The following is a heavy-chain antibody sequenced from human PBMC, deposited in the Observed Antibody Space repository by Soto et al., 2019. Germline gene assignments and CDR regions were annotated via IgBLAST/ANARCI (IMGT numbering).Heavy chain of an antibody. Sequence: QVQLVESGGGVVQPGRSLRLSCATSGFTFRFYDMHWVRQAPGKGLEWVAIISRDGNNKHYGDSVKGRFTISRDNSKNTLHLQMNSLRGEDTAVYYCAKDAYTPIRTTAHDSGGLDHWGRGTLVTVSS. CDR2: ISRDGNNK. J-gene: IGHJ4*02. D-gene: IGHD4-4*01. CDR3: AKDAYTPIRTTAHDSGGLDH. CDR1: GFTFRFYD. V-gene: IGHV3-30*18.